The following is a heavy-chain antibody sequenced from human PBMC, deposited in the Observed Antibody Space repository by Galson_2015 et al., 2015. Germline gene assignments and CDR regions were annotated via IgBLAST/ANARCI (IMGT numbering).Heavy chain of an antibody. Sequence: SLRLSCAASGFTFSSYWMSWVRQAPGKGLEWVADIKQDGSEKYYVDSVKGRFTISRDNAKNSLYLQMNSLRAEGTAVYYCIRQLVSSSYGMDVWGQGTTVTVSS. J-gene: IGHJ6*02. CDR1: GFTFSSYW. D-gene: IGHD6-13*01. CDR3: IRQLVSSSYGMDV. CDR2: IKQDGSEK. V-gene: IGHV3-7*05.